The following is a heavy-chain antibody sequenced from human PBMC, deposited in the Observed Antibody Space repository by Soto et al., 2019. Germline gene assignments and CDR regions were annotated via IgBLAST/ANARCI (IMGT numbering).Heavy chain of an antibody. Sequence: SETLSLTCAVSGGSISSGGYSWSWIRHPPGKGLEWIGYIYHSGSTYYNPSLKSRVTISVDRSKNQFSLKLSSVTAADTAVYYCASHYRRRGWEWATEPLFDYWGQGTLVTVSS. CDR2: IYHSGST. D-gene: IGHD6-19*01. J-gene: IGHJ4*02. V-gene: IGHV4-30-2*02. CDR1: GGSISSGGYS. CDR3: ASHYRRRGWEWATEPLFDY.